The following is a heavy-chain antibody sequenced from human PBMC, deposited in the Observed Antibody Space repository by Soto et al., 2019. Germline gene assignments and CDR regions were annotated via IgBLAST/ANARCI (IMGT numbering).Heavy chain of an antibody. CDR3: AKGRGYCSSTSCYVGSDY. J-gene: IGHJ4*02. D-gene: IGHD2-2*01. CDR2: ISGSGGST. CDR1: GVTFSSYA. Sequence: EVQLLESGGGLVQPGGSLRLSCAASGVTFSSYAMSWVRQAPGKGREWVSAISGSGGSTYYADSVKGRFTISRDNSKNMLYLQMNSLRAEDTAVYYCAKGRGYCSSTSCYVGSDYWGQGTLVTVSS. V-gene: IGHV3-23*01.